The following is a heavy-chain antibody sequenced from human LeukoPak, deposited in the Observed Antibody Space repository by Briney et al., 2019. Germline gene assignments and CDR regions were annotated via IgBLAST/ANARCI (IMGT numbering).Heavy chain of an antibody. CDR1: GYTFTSYA. J-gene: IGHJ6*02. V-gene: IGHV1-3*01. CDR3: ARRYCYYDTSGYNYYYYGMDV. CDR2: INAGNGNT. Sequence: ASVKVCCKASGYTFTSYAMHWVRQAPGQRLEWMGWINAGNGNTKYSQKFQGRITITRDTSASTAYMELSSLRSEDTAVYYCARRYCYYDTSGYNYYYYGMDVWGQGTTVTVSS. D-gene: IGHD3-22*01.